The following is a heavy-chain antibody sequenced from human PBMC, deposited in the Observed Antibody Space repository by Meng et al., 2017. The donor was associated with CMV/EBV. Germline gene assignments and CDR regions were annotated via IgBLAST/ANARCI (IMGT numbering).Heavy chain of an antibody. V-gene: IGHV3-30*02. J-gene: IGHJ6*02. CDR1: GFTFSNYA. Sequence: GESLKISCAASGFTFSNYAMHWVRQAPGKGPEWVAFIRYDGSNKYYAGSVKGRFTISRDNSKNTLYLQMNSLSAEDTAVYYCVKEHVMDVWSQGTTVTVSS. CDR3: VKEHVMDV. CDR2: IRYDGSNK.